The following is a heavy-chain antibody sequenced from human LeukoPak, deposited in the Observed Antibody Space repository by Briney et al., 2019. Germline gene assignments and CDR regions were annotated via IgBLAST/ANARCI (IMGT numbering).Heavy chain of an antibody. V-gene: IGHV4-59*02. CDR1: GGSVSGYY. Sequence: SETLSLTCSVSGGSVSGYYWSWIRQPPGKGLEWIGYIYDSGSTNYNPSLTSRVTISLDTSKNQFSLKLSSVTAADTAVFYCARVSYYYDSSGYYMYYFDYWGQGTLVTVSS. D-gene: IGHD3-22*01. J-gene: IGHJ4*02. CDR3: ARVSYYYDSSGYYMYYFDY. CDR2: IYDSGST.